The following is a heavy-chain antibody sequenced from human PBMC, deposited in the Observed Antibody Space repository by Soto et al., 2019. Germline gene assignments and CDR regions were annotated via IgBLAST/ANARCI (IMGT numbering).Heavy chain of an antibody. CDR2: MNPNSGNT. J-gene: IGHJ4*02. Sequence: ASVKVSCKASGYTFTSYDINWVRQATGQGLEWMGWMNPNSGNTGYAQKFQGRVTMTRNTSISTAYMELSSLRSEDTAVYYCVARRYCSGGSCPDYFDYWGQGTLVTVSS. CDR1: GYTFTSYD. D-gene: IGHD2-15*01. V-gene: IGHV1-8*01. CDR3: VARRYCSGGSCPDYFDY.